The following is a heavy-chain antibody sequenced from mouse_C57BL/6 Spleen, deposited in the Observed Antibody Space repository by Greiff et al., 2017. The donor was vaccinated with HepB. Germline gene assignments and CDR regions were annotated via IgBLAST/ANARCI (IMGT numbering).Heavy chain of an antibody. CDR2: IDPNSGGT. J-gene: IGHJ3*01. V-gene: IGHV1-72*01. Sequence: VQLQQPGAELVKPGASVKLSCKASGYTFTSYWMHWVKQRPGLGLEWIGRIDPNSGGTKYNEKFKSKATLTVDKPSSTAYMQLSSLTSEDSAVYYCAGGSYYGSSFAWFAYWGQGTLVTVSA. D-gene: IGHD1-1*01. CDR1: GYTFTSYW. CDR3: AGGSYYGSSFAWFAY.